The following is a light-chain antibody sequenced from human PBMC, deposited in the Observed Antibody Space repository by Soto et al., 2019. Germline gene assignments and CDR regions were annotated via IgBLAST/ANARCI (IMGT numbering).Light chain of an antibody. Sequence: QSVLTQPPSVSGSPGQSVTISCTGTSSDVGSYNRVSWYQQPPGTAPKLMIYEVSNRPSGVPDRFSGSKSGNTASLTISGLQAEAEADYHSSSYQSRSIYAFGPG. J-gene: IGLJ1*01. CDR3: SSYQSRSIYA. CDR1: SSDVGSYNR. CDR2: EVS. V-gene: IGLV2-18*02.